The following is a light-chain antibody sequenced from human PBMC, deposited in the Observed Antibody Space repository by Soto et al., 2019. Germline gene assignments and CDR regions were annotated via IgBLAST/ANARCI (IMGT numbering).Light chain of an antibody. V-gene: IGKV3-20*01. J-gene: IGKJ5*01. CDR3: QHYAPSSIT. CDR1: QTVVSYY. Sequence: EIVLTQSPGTLALSPGERATLSCRASQTVVSYYLAWYQQKPGQSPRLLIHGASTRATGIPDRFSGSGSGTDFTLTISRLEPEDFAVYYCQHYAPSSITFGQGTRLE. CDR2: GAS.